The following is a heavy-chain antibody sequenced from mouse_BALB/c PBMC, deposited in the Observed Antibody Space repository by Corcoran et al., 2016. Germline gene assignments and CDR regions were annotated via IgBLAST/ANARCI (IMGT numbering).Heavy chain of an antibody. V-gene: IGHV9-1*02. CDR3: ANGNYIDY. D-gene: IGHD4-1*01. CDR2: INTYTGEP. CDR1: GYTFTNYG. J-gene: IGHJ2*01. Sequence: QIQLVQSGPELKKPGETVKISCKASGYTFTNYGMNWVKQAPGKGLKWMGWINTYTGEPTYADDFKGRFAFSLETYASTAYLQINNLKNEDMATYFCANGNYIDYWGQGTTLTVSS.